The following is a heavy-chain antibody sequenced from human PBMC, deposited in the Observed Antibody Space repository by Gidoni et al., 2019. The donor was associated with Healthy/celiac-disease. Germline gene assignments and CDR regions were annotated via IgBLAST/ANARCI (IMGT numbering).Heavy chain of an antibody. V-gene: IGHV4-61*02. J-gene: IGHJ4*02. CDR3: ARDCSSTSCYGGGIDY. CDR1: GGSISSGSYY. CDR2: IYTSGST. Sequence: QVQLQESGPGLVKPSQTLSLTCTVSGGSISSGSYYWSWIRQPAGKGLAWSGRIYTSGSTNYNPSLTSRVTISVDTSKNQFSLKLSSVTAADTAVYYCARDCSSTSCYGGGIDYWGQGTLVTVSS. D-gene: IGHD2-2*01.